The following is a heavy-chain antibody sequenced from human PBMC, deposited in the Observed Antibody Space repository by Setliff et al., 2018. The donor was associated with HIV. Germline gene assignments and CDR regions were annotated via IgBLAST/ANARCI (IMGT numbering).Heavy chain of an antibody. CDR1: GGSFRTSV. CDR3: AREALAWYHYDSSGYSNWFDP. J-gene: IGHJ5*02. D-gene: IGHD3-22*01. Sequence: ASVKVSCKTSGGSFRTSVISWVRQAPGQGLEWVGGILPFLGMGDFAQKFQGRVTITADESTSTAYMELRSLRSDDTAVYYCAREALAWYHYDSSGYSNWFDPWGQGTLVTVSS. V-gene: IGHV1-69*10. CDR2: ILPFLGMG.